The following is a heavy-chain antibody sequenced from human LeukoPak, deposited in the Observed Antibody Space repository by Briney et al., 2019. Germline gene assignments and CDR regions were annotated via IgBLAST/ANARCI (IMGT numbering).Heavy chain of an antibody. V-gene: IGHV4-31*03. CDR1: GGSISSGGYY. D-gene: IGHD2-2*01. CDR2: IYYSGST. CDR3: ARGYCSSTSRPRTFDP. Sequence: PSETLSLTCTVSGGSISSGGYYWSWIRQHPGKGLEWIGYIYYSGSTYYNPSLKSRVTISVDTSKNQFSLKLSSVTAADTAVYYCARGYCSSTSRPRTFDPWGQGTLVTVSS. J-gene: IGHJ5*02.